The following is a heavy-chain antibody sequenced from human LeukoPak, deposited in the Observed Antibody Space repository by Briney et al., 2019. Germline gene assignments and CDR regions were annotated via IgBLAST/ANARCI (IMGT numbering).Heavy chain of an antibody. CDR3: ARIMSSGRYLDAFDI. Sequence: SETLSLTCTVSGGSISSYYWSWIRQPPGKGLEWIGYIYYSGSTNYNPSLKSRVTISVDTSKNQFSLKLSSVTAADTAVYYCARIMSSGRYLDAFDIWGQGTMVTVSS. J-gene: IGHJ3*02. D-gene: IGHD6-19*01. CDR1: GGSISSYY. V-gene: IGHV4-59*01. CDR2: IYYSGST.